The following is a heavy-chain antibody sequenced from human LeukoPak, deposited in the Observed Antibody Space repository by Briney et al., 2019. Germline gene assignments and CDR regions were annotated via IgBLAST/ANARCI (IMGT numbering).Heavy chain of an antibody. CDR2: IIPNSGGT. CDR1: GYTFTGYY. J-gene: IGHJ4*02. Sequence: ASVQVSCKASGYTFTGYYMHWVRQAPGQGLEWMGWIIPNSGGTNYAQKFQGRVTMTRDTSISTAYMELSRLRSDDTAVYYCAFSVGATMGFDYWGQGTLVTVSS. D-gene: IGHD1-26*01. CDR3: AFSVGATMGFDY. V-gene: IGHV1-2*02.